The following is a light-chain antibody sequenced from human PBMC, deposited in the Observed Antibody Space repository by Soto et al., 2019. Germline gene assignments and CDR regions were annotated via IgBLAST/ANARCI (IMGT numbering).Light chain of an antibody. CDR3: SSYTTNTTPYV. V-gene: IGLV2-14*01. CDR2: DVN. CDR1: NSDVGGYNS. Sequence: QSALTQPASMSGSPGQSITISCTGTNSDVGGYNSVSWYQQHPGKAPKLMIYDVNNRPSGVSSRFSGSKSGNTASLTISGLQAEDEADYYCSSYTTNTTPYVFGTGTKLTVL. J-gene: IGLJ1*01.